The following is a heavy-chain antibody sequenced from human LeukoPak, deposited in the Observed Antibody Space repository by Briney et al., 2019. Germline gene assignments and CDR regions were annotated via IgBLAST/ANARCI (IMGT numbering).Heavy chain of an antibody. J-gene: IGHJ4*02. V-gene: IGHV3-30*01. CDR3: ARLADSSSWYPEDY. D-gene: IGHD6-13*01. Sequence: GGSLRLSCAASGFTFSSYAMHWVRQAPGKGLEWVAVISYDGSNKYYADSVKGRSTISRDNSKNTLYLQMNSLRAEDTAVYYCARLADSSSWYPEDYWGQGTLVTVSS. CDR2: ISYDGSNK. CDR1: GFTFSSYA.